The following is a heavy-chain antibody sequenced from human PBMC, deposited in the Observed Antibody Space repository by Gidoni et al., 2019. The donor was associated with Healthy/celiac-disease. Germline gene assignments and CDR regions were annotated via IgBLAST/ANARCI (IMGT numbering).Heavy chain of an antibody. D-gene: IGHD6-19*01. J-gene: IGHJ2*01. Sequence: EVQLVESGGGLVQPGGSLRLSCAASGFTFSSYSMNWVRQAPGKGLEWVSYISSSSSTIYYADSVKGRFTISRDNAKNSLYLQMNSLRAEDTAVYYCARAGVAVAGNSEGYFDLWGRGTLVTVSS. CDR1: GFTFSSYS. CDR3: ARAGVAVAGNSEGYFDL. V-gene: IGHV3-48*01. CDR2: ISSSSSTI.